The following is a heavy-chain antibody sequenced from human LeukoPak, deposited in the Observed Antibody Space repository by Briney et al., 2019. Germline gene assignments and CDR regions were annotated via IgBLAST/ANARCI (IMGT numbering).Heavy chain of an antibody. Sequence: GGSLRPSCAASGFTFSSYAMHWVRQAPGRGLEWVAVISYDGSNKSYADSVKGRFTISRDNSKNTLYLQMNSLRAEDTAVYYCARESVAGVVLLDYWGQGTLVTVSS. D-gene: IGHD6-19*01. CDR1: GFTFSSYA. J-gene: IGHJ4*02. CDR2: ISYDGSNK. V-gene: IGHV3-30*04. CDR3: ARESVAGVVLLDY.